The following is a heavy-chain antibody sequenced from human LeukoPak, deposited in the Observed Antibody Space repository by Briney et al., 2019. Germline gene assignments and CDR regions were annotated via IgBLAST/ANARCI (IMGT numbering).Heavy chain of an antibody. CDR3: ARYSSGWYGDFDY. V-gene: IGHV4-4*07. J-gene: IGHJ4*02. CDR2: IYSTGST. D-gene: IGHD6-19*01. Sequence: SETLSLTCTVSGGSISSYYWSWIRQPAGRGLEWIGRIYSTGSTNYNPSLKSRVTMSVDTSKNQFSLKLSPVTAADTAVYYCARYSSGWYGDFDYWGQGTLVTVSS. CDR1: GGSISSYY.